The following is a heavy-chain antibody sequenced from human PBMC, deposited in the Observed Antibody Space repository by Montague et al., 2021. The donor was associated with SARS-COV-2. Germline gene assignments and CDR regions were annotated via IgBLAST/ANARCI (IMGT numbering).Heavy chain of an antibody. CDR2: IHHIVGT. D-gene: IGHD2-2*01. Sequence: SETLSLTCAVSGDSMSSNNWWTWVRQSPGKGLEWIGEIHHIVGTXYNPSLKSRVSISEDKSRNQFSLNLNSVTAADTAFYYCATVFGGCSATSCYLYNWGRGTLVTVSS. J-gene: IGHJ4*02. CDR1: GDSMSSNNW. V-gene: IGHV4-4*02. CDR3: ATVFGGCSATSCYLYN.